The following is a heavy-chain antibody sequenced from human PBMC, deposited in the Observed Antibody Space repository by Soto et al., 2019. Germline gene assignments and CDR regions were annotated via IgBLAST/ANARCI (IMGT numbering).Heavy chain of an antibody. V-gene: IGHV3-21*01. J-gene: IGHJ4*02. CDR3: AREVGYDKYYFDY. CDR2: ISSSSSYI. Sequence: GGSLRLSCAASGFTFSSYSMNWVRQAPGKGLEWVSSISSSSSYIYYADSVKGRFTISRDNAKNSLYLQMNSLRAEDTAVYYCAREVGYDKYYFDYWGQGTLVIVSS. D-gene: IGHD5-12*01. CDR1: GFTFSSYS.